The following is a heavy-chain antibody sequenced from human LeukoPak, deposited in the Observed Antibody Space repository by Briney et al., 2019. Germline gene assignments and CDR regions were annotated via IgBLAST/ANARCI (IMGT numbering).Heavy chain of an antibody. Sequence: SDTLSLTCTVSGGSISSSSYYWGWIRQPPGKGLEWIGSIYYSGSTYYNPSLKSRVTISVDTSKNQFSLKLSSVTAADTAVYYCARNDYDYVWGSYRTYYFDYWGQGTLVTVSS. CDR1: GGSISSSSYY. CDR2: IYYSGST. D-gene: IGHD3-16*02. V-gene: IGHV4-39*01. J-gene: IGHJ4*02. CDR3: ARNDYDYVWGSYRTYYFDY.